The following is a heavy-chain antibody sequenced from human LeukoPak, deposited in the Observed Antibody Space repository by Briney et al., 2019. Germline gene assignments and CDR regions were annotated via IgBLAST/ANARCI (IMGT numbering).Heavy chain of an antibody. Sequence: PGGSLRLSCAASGFTFSSYGMHWVRQAPGKGLEWVSLIRYDGSNKYYADSVKGRFTISRDNSKNTLYLQMNSLRAEDTAVYYCAKSSRRSVVHITHFGYWGQGTLVTVSS. D-gene: IGHD3-22*01. CDR2: IRYDGSNK. J-gene: IGHJ4*02. CDR1: GFTFSSYG. CDR3: AKSSRRSVVHITHFGY. V-gene: IGHV3-30*02.